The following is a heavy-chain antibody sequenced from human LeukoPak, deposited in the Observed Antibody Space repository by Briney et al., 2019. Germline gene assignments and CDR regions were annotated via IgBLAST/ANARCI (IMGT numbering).Heavy chain of an antibody. CDR3: APEVWELQGASDI. V-gene: IGHV3-7*01. Sequence: GGSLRLSCAASGFTFSSYRMSWVRQAPGRGLEWVANIKEDGSEKVYVDSVKGRFTISRDNAKNSLFLQMTSLRAEDTALYYCAPEVWELQGASDIWGQGTMVTVSS. D-gene: IGHD1-26*01. J-gene: IGHJ3*02. CDR2: IKEDGSEK. CDR1: GFTFSSYR.